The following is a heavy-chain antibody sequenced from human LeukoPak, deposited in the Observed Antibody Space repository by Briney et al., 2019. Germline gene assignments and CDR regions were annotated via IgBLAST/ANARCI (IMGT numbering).Heavy chain of an antibody. CDR1: GLTFSSYA. CDR3: ANLGVIAVAVTGYGLDV. J-gene: IGHJ6*02. V-gene: IGHV3-23*01. D-gene: IGHD6-19*01. CDR2: ISRSGDNT. Sequence: PGGSLRLSCAASGLTFSSYAMSWVRQAPGKGLEWVSTISRSGDNTYYADSVKGRFTISRDNSKNTLYLQMNSLRAEDTAEYYCANLGVIAVAVTGYGLDVWGLGTTVSVSS.